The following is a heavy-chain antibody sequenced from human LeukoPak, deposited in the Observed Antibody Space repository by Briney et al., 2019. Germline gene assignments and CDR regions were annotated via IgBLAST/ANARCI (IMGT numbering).Heavy chain of an antibody. D-gene: IGHD5-18*01. J-gene: IGHJ4*02. Sequence: ASVKVSCKVSGYTLTELSMHWVRQANGRWLEWMGGFDPEDGETIYAQKFQGRVTMTEDTSTDTAYMELSSLRSEDTAVYYCATPGDTAMVRPLDYWGQGTLVTVSS. CDR3: ATPGDTAMVRPLDY. V-gene: IGHV1-24*01. CDR1: GYTLTELS. CDR2: FDPEDGET.